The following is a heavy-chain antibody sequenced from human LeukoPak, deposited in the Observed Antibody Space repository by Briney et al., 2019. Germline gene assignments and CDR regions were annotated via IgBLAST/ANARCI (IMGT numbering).Heavy chain of an antibody. D-gene: IGHD6-19*01. CDR2: VFYSGSP. CDR3: ARGILPYSSGWNSGSDY. V-gene: IGHV4-39*07. CDR1: GGSISSSNSY. J-gene: IGHJ4*02. Sequence: SETLSLTCTVSGGSISSSNSYWGWIRQPPGQGLEWIATVFYSGSPYYNPSLKSRVTMSVDTSKNQFSLKLSSVTAADTAVYYCARGILPYSSGWNSGSDYWGQGTLVTVSS.